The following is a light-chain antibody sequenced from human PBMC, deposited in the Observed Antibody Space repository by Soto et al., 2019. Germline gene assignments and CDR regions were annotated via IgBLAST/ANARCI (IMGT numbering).Light chain of an antibody. CDR2: AAS. CDR3: QQFSSYPLT. CDR1: QSVSSY. J-gene: IGKJ4*01. V-gene: IGKV3-11*01. Sequence: EIMLTQSPATLSLYPGERATLSCRASQSVSSYLAWYQQKPGKAPRLLIYAASNRPTGIPARFSGSGSGTDLTLTISSLEPEDFAVYYCQQFSSYPLTFGAVAKVDIK.